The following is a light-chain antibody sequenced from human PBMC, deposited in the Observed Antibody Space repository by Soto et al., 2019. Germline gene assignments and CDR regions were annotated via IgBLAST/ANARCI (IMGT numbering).Light chain of an antibody. J-gene: IGKJ1*01. V-gene: IGKV1-5*03. CDR3: QQYNSNSRT. Sequence: DIQMTQSPSTLSASVGDRVTITCRASQSISSWLAWYQQKPGKAPKVLIYKASSLESGVPSRFSGSGSGTEFTLTISSLQPDDFATYYCQQYNSNSRTLGQGTKVEIK. CDR2: KAS. CDR1: QSISSW.